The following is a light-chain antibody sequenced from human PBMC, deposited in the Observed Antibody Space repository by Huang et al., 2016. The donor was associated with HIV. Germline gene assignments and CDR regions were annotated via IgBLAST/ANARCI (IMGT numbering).Light chain of an antibody. Sequence: EIVMTQSPTTLSVSPGERVTLSCRASQRVGNNLAWYQQRPGQAPRLLIYGASTRPTGIPARFSGSGSGTEFTLTISSLQSEYFAVYYCLHYDNWPPYTFGQGTKLEMK. CDR1: QRVGNN. CDR3: LHYDNWPPYT. V-gene: IGKV3-15*01. J-gene: IGKJ2*01. CDR2: GAS.